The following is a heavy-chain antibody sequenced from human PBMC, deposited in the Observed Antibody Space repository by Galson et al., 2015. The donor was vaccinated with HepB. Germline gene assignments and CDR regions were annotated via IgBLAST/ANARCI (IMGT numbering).Heavy chain of an antibody. CDR1: GGSISSYY. CDR3: ARGGLGYCSGGSCPPESYFDY. CDR2: IYYSGST. D-gene: IGHD2-15*01. V-gene: IGHV4-59*01. J-gene: IGHJ4*02. Sequence: LSLTCTVSGGSISSYYWSWIRQPPGKGLEWIGYIYYSGSTNYNPSLKSRVTISVDTSKNQFSLKLSSVTAADTAVCYCARGGLGYCSGGSCPPESYFDYWGQGTLVTVSS.